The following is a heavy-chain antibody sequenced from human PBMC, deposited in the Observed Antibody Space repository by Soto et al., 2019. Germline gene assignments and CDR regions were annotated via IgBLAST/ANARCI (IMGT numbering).Heavy chain of an antibody. CDR1: GVSISDTSYY. CDR3: ARQGSY. Sequence: SETLSLTCNVSGVSISDTSYYWGWIRQPPGKGLEWIGTIYFNGKTFYNPSLKSRLTISVDTSKNQISLRLASVTAADTAVYYCARQGSYWGQGTLVTVSS. V-gene: IGHV4-39*01. CDR2: IYFNGKT. J-gene: IGHJ4*02.